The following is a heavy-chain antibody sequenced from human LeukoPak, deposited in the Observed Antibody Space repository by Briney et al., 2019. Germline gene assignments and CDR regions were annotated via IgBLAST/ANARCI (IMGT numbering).Heavy chain of an antibody. Sequence: GGSLRLSCAASGFTFSSYSMNWVRQAPGKGLEWISSIDFSSNYIYYADSVKGRFTVSRDNAKNSLYLQMNSLRAEDTAVYYCARGEPAYSSSSPLAVDYWGQGTLVTVSS. CDR3: ARGEPAYSSSSPLAVDY. CDR1: GFTFSSYS. D-gene: IGHD6-6*01. V-gene: IGHV3-21*01. CDR2: IDFSSNYI. J-gene: IGHJ4*02.